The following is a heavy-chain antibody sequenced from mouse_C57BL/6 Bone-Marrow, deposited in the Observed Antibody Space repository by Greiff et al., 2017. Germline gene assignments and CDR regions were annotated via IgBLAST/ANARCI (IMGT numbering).Heavy chain of an antibody. Sequence: VQLQESGAELARPGASVKLSCKASGYTFTSYGISWVKQRTGQGLEWIGEIYPRSGNTYYNEKFKGKATLTAAKSSSTAYMELRSLTSEDAAVYFCARYCFWAMDYWGQGTSVTVSS. CDR2: IYPRSGNT. J-gene: IGHJ4*01. V-gene: IGHV1-81*01. CDR3: ARYCFWAMDY. CDR1: GYTFTSYG.